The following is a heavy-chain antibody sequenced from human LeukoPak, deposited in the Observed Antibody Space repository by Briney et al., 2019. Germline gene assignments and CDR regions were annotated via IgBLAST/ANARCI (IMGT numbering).Heavy chain of an antibody. CDR1: GFTFSSYA. V-gene: IGHV3-21*05. D-gene: IGHD2-2*01. J-gene: IGHJ3*02. CDR2: IISSSSYT. CDR3: ARDRVYCSSTSCQDAFDI. Sequence: PGRSLRLSCAASGFTFSSYAMHWVRQAPGKGLEWVSYIISSSSYTNYADSVKGRFTISRDNAKNSLYLQMNSLRAEDTAVYYCARDRVYCSSTSCQDAFDIWGQGTMVTVSS.